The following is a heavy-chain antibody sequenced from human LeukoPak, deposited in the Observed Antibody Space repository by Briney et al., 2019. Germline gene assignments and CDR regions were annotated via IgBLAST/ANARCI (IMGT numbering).Heavy chain of an antibody. CDR1: GASISGSGYY. CDR2: IYDSGST. D-gene: IGHD1-26*01. Sequence: SETLSLTCTVSGASISGSGYYWGWLRQPPGKGLEWIGNIYDSGSTYYNASLQSRVTISIDTSKNQFSLRLSSVTAADTAIDYCVKSGGYGLFDFWGQGTLVTVSS. CDR3: VKSGGYGLFDF. J-gene: IGHJ4*02. V-gene: IGHV4-39*01.